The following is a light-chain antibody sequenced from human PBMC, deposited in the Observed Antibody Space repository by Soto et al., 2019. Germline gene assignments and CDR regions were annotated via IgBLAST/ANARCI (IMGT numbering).Light chain of an antibody. V-gene: IGKV1-39*01. Sequence: DIQLNQSPPSLSESVGDRVAITCRASQNIRNYLNWYQQKPGKAPRVLIYGAASLQSGVPSRFSGSGSGTNFSLTINSLQPEDHATYYCQESYNMQALTFGGGTKVDIK. J-gene: IGKJ4*01. CDR2: GAA. CDR1: QNIRNY. CDR3: QESYNMQALT.